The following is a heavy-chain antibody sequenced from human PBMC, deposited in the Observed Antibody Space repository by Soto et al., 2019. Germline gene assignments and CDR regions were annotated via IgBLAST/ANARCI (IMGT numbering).Heavy chain of an antibody. D-gene: IGHD6-13*01. V-gene: IGHV3-74*01. CDR3: ASGLVEYSSSWYDY. J-gene: IGHJ4*02. CDR1: GFTFSNYW. CDR2: INSDGSST. Sequence: EVQLVESGGGLVQPGGSLRLSCAASGFTFSNYWMHWVRQDPGKGLVWVSRINSDGSSTNYADSVKGRFTISRDNAKNTLYLQMNSLRAEDTAVYYCASGLVEYSSSWYDYWGPGTLVTVSS.